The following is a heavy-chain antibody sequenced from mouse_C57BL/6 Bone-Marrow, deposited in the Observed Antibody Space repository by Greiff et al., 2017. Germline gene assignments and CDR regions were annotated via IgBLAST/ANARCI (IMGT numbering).Heavy chain of an antibody. V-gene: IGHV1-7*01. D-gene: IGHD2-4*01. J-gene: IGHJ4*01. CDR3: ASGRLRRGYYAMDY. Sequence: QVQLQQSGAELAKPGASVKLSCKASGYTFTSYWMHWVKQRPGQGLEWIGYINPSSGYTKYNQKFKDKATLTADKSSSTAYMQLSSLTHEDSAVYYCASGRLRRGYYAMDYWGQGTSVTVSS. CDR2: INPSSGYT. CDR1: GYTFTSYW.